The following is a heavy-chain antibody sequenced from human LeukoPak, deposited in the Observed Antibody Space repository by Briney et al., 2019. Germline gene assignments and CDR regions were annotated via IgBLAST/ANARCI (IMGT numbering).Heavy chain of an antibody. CDR1: GGSISSYY. CDR2: IYYSAST. CDR3: ARSIVVAGIVSDYYYYAMDV. V-gene: IGHV4-59*08. J-gene: IGHJ6*02. D-gene: IGHD6-19*01. Sequence: PSETLSLTCIVSGGSISSYYWSWIRQPPGKGLEWIGYIYYSASTTYNPSLKSRVTISLQTSKKQFSLKLSSVTAEDTAVYYCARSIVVAGIVSDYYYYAMDVWGQGTTVTVSS.